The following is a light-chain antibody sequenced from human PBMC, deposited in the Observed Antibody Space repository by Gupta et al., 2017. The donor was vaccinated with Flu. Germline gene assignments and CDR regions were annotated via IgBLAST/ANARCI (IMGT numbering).Light chain of an antibody. V-gene: IGKV1-12*01. CDR2: AAS. CDR3: QQANSFPIT. J-gene: IGKJ5*01. Sequence: DIQMTQSPSSVSASVGDRVTITCRASRSVSNYVAWYQEKPGKAPNLLIYAASSLQSGVPSRISGSGSGTEFTLTIRSLQPEDFATYYCQQANSFPITFGQGTRLDIK. CDR1: RSVSNY.